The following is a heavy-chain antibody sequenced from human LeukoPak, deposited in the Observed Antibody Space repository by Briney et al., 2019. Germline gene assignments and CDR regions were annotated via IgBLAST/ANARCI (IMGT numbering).Heavy chain of an antibody. CDR1: GYTFTSYD. D-gene: IGHD1-1*01. Sequence: ASVKVSCKASGYTFTSYDINWVRQATGQGLEWMGWMNPNSGNTGYAQKFQGRVTMTRNTSISTAYMELSSLRSEDTAVYYCARDLEVRGNWKGFDPWGQGTLVTVSS. CDR2: MNPNSGNT. V-gene: IGHV1-8*01. J-gene: IGHJ5*02. CDR3: ARDLEVRGNWKGFDP.